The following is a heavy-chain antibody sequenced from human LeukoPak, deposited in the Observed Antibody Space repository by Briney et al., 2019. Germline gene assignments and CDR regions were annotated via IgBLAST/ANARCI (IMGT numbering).Heavy chain of an antibody. CDR1: GFTFSRYA. Sequence: GGSLRLSCAASGFTFSRYAMNWVRQAPGKGLEWVSVISGSGGSTYYADSVKGRFTISRDNSKNTLFLQMNSLRAEDTAVYYCAKGSVAAVVTFIHFWGQGTLVTVSS. CDR2: ISGSGGST. CDR3: AKGSVAAVVTFIHF. D-gene: IGHD6-13*01. J-gene: IGHJ4*02. V-gene: IGHV3-23*01.